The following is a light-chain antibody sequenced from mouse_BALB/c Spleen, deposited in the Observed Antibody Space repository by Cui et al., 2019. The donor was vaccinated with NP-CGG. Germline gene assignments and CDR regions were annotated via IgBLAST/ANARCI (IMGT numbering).Light chain of an antibody. J-gene: IGLJ1*01. CDR1: TGTVTTNNY. CDR2: GTN. CDR3: ALWYSNHWV. Sequence: HAVVTQESALTTSPGETVTLTCRSSTGTVTTNNYANWVQEKPDHLFTGLIGGTNNRAPGVPARFSGSLIGDKAALTITGAQTEDEAIYFCALWYSNHWVFGRGTKLTVL. V-gene: IGLV1*01.